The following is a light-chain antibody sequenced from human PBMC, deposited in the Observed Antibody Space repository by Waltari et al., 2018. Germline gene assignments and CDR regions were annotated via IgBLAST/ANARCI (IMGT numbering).Light chain of an antibody. J-gene: IGKJ4*01. CDR1: HSITTY. CDR3: QQTNTVPLT. V-gene: IGKV1-39*01. CDR2: AAS. Sequence: IQMPQSPSSLSASVGDRVTITCRASHSITTYLNWYQQKPGKAPNLLIYAASSLQSGVPSRFSGSGSGTEFTLTISSLRPEDFATYYCQQTNTVPLTFGGGTKVEIK.